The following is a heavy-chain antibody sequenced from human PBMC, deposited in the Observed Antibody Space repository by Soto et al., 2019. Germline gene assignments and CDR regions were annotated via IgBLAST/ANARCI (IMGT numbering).Heavy chain of an antibody. J-gene: IGHJ4*02. CDR2: IYPGDSDT. Sequence: GESLKISCKGSGYSFTSYWIGWVRQMPGKGLEWMGIIYPGDSDTRYSPSFQGQVTISADKSISTAYLQWSSLKASDTAMYYCARQGYYCSGGSGYDPLDYWGQGTLVTISS. D-gene: IGHD2-15*01. CDR3: ARQGYYCSGGSGYDPLDY. V-gene: IGHV5-51*01. CDR1: GYSFTSYW.